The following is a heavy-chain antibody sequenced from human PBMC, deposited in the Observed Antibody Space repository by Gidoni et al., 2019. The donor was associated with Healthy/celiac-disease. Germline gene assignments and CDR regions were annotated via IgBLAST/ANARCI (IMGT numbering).Heavy chain of an antibody. Sequence: QVQLVASGGGVVQPGSSLRLSCAASGFTFTSYGMHLVRQAPGKGLEWVAVISYDGSNKYYADSGKGRFTISRDNSKNTLYLQINSLRAEDTAVYYCAKSPVRASKSMGYHQYYYYGMDVWGQGTTVTVSS. J-gene: IGHJ6*02. CDR1: GFTFTSYG. V-gene: IGHV3-30*18. D-gene: IGHD5-18*01. CDR2: ISYDGSNK. CDR3: AKSPVRASKSMGYHQYYYYGMDV.